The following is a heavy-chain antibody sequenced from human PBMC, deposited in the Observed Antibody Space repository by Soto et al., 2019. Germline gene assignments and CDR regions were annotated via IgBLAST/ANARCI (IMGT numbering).Heavy chain of an antibody. CDR3: AKDQDNTDYYWIFDL. D-gene: IGHD4-17*01. J-gene: IGHJ2*01. Sequence: PGGSLRLSCAASGLNFRKFAMIWVRQAPGKGLEWVSGMSERSGPPLYADSVKGRFTISRDNSKSTLYLEMNNLRPEDTAVYYCAKDQDNTDYYWIFDLWGRGTPVTVSS. V-gene: IGHV3-23*01. CDR1: GLNFRKFA. CDR2: MSERSGPP.